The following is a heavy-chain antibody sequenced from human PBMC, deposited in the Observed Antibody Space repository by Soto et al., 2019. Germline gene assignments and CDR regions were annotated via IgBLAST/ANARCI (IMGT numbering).Heavy chain of an antibody. CDR1: GGSISSYY. Sequence: SETLSLTCTVSGGSISSYYWSWIRQPPGKGLEWIGYIYYSGSTNYNPSLKSRVTISVDTSKNQFSLKLSSVTAADTAVYYCARIPYSSSWYVRWFDPWGQGTLVTVSS. CDR2: IYYSGST. V-gene: IGHV4-59*01. J-gene: IGHJ5*02. CDR3: ARIPYSSSWYVRWFDP. D-gene: IGHD6-13*01.